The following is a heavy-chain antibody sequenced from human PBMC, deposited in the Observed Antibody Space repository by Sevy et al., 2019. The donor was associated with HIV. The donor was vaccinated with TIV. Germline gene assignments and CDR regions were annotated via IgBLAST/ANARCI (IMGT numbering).Heavy chain of an antibody. J-gene: IGHJ4*02. CDR1: GYSVIEFS. V-gene: IGHV1-24*01. D-gene: IGHD3-22*01. CDR3: ATKKDYYDSSGYPFDY. CDR2: FDPEDDET. Sequence: ASVKVSCKVSGYSVIEFSMHWVRQAPGKGLEWMGTFDPEDDETIYAQKIQGRVTMTEDTSTDTAYMELSSLRSEDTAVYYCATKKDYYDSSGYPFDYWGQGTLVTVSS.